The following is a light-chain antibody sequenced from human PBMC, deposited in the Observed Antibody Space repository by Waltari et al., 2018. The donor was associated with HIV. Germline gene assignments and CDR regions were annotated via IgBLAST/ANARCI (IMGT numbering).Light chain of an antibody. Sequence: EVVLTQSPGTLSFSPGDRASLSCRASRSISNSFLAWYQQKPGQAPRLLIYGASTRATGIPERFSGSGSGTDFTLTISRLEPEDFAVYHCQEYGDSPTFGGGTKVEI. J-gene: IGKJ4*01. CDR1: RSISNSF. CDR3: QEYGDSPT. V-gene: IGKV3-20*01. CDR2: GAS.